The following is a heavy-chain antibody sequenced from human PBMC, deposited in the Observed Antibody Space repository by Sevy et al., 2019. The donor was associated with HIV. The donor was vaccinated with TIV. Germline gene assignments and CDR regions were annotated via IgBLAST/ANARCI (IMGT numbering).Heavy chain of an antibody. J-gene: IGHJ6*02. Sequence: GGSLRLSCAASGFTFSNAWMNWVRQAPGKGLEWVSYISTSTTTIYFADSVKGRFTISRDNAKNSLYLQMNSLRDEDTAVYYCARDFARPYYHYAMDVWGQGTTVTVSS. D-gene: IGHD6-6*01. CDR1: GFTFSNAW. CDR2: ISTSTTTI. V-gene: IGHV3-48*02. CDR3: ARDFARPYYHYAMDV.